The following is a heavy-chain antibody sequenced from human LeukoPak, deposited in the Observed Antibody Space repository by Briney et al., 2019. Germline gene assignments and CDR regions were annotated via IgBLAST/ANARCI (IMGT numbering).Heavy chain of an antibody. CDR1: GGSISSGGYY. CDR2: IYYSGST. CDR3: ASHRQWLPRPHFDI. D-gene: IGHD6-19*01. J-gene: IGHJ3*02. V-gene: IGHV4-31*03. Sequence: PSETLSLTCTVSGGSISSGGYYWSWIRQHPGKGLEWIGYIYYSGSTYYNPSLKSRVTISVDTSKNQFSLKLSSVTAADTAVYYCASHRQWLPRPHFDIWGQGTMVTVSS.